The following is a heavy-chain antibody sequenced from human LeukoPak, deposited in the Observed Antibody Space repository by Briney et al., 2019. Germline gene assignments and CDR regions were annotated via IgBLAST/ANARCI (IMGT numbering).Heavy chain of an antibody. CDR2: ISSSSSYI. V-gene: IGHV3-21*01. D-gene: IGHD1-26*01. J-gene: IGHJ4*02. CDR1: GFTFSSYI. Sequence: GGSLRLSCAASGFTFSSYIMNWVRQAPGKGLEWVSSISSSSSYIYYADSVKGRFTISRDNAKNSLYLQMNSLRAEDTAVYYCASFSGSYRLFDYWGQGTLVTVSS. CDR3: ASFSGSYRLFDY.